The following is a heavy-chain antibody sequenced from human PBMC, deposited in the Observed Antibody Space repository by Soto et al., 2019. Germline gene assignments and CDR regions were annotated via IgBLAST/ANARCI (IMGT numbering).Heavy chain of an antibody. V-gene: IGHV3-53*01. Sequence: PGGSLRLSCAASGFSVSSSYMSWVRQAPGKGLEWVSVIYSGVSTYCADSVTGRFTISRDNSKNTLYLQMNSLRAEDTAVYYCARNLGWNYPHDAFDIWGQGTMVTVSS. CDR3: ARNLGWNYPHDAFDI. J-gene: IGHJ3*02. CDR1: GFSVSSSY. CDR2: IYSGVST. D-gene: IGHD1-7*01.